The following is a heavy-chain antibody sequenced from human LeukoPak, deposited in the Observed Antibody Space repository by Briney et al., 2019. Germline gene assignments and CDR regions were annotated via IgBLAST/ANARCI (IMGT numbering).Heavy chain of an antibody. J-gene: IGHJ4*02. CDR2: IYHSGST. D-gene: IGHD3-22*01. CDR3: ARGPYYYDSSGYYDY. V-gene: IGHV4-30-2*01. Sequence: PSQTLSLTCAVSGGSISSSGYSWSWIRQPPGKGLEWIGYIYHSGSTYYNPSLKSRVTISVDRSKNQFSLKLSSVTAADTAVYYCARGPYYYDSSGYYDYWGQGTLVTVSS. CDR1: GGSISSSGYS.